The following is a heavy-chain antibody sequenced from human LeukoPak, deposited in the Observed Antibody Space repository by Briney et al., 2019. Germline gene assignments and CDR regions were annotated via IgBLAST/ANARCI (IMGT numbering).Heavy chain of an antibody. CDR2: ISWDGGST. CDR3: AKGKGDFWSGSVGYMDV. D-gene: IGHD3-3*01. CDR1: GFTFDDYT. V-gene: IGHV3-43*01. J-gene: IGHJ6*03. Sequence: PGGSLRLSCAASGFTFDDYTMHWVRQAPGKGVEWVSLISWDGGSTYYADSVKGRFTISRDNSKNSLYLQMNSLRTEDTALYYCAKGKGDFWSGSVGYMDVWGKGTTVTVSS.